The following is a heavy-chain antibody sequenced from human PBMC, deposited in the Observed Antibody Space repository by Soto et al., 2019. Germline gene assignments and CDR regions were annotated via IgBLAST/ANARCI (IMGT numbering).Heavy chain of an antibody. CDR3: ARSLAAAPWFDP. CDR1: GGSISSSSYY. D-gene: IGHD6-13*01. Sequence: PSETLSLTCTVSGGSISSSSYYWGWIRQPPGKGLEWIGSIYYSGSTYYNPSLKSRVTISVDTSKNQFSLQLNSVTPEDTAVYYCARSLAAAPWFDPWGQGTLVTVSS. V-gene: IGHV4-39*01. J-gene: IGHJ5*02. CDR2: IYYSGST.